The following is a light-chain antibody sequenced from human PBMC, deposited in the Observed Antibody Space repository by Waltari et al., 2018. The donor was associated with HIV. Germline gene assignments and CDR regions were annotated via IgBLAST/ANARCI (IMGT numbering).Light chain of an antibody. CDR1: ALPNKY. CDR3: YSTDTSGNQRV. CDR2: EDN. J-gene: IGLJ2*01. Sequence: SYELTHPPSVSVSPGQTARITCSGDALPNKYTYLYQQKSCQAPVLVIYEDNKRHSRIPERFSGSSSGTMATLTVSGAQVEDEADYYCYSTDTSGNQRVFGGGTKLTVL. V-gene: IGLV3-10*01.